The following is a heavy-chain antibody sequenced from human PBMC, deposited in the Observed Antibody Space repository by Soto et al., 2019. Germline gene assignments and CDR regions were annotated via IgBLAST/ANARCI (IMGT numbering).Heavy chain of an antibody. D-gene: IGHD2-2*01. CDR1: GYSFTSYW. J-gene: IGHJ4*02. CDR2: IDPSDSYT. CDR3: ARQNEDIVVVPADHFDY. Sequence: PGESLKISCKGSGYSFTSYWISWVRQMPGKGLEWMGRIDPSDSYTNYSPSFQGHVTISADKSISTAYLQWSSLKASDTAMYYCARQNEDIVVVPADHFDYWGQGTLVTVS. V-gene: IGHV5-10-1*01.